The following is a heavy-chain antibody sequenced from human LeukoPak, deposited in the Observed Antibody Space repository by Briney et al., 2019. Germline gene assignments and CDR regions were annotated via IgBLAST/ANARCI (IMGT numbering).Heavy chain of an antibody. J-gene: IGHJ4*02. D-gene: IGHD2-2*01. CDR1: GGTFSSHA. CDR2: IIPIFGKA. V-gene: IGHV1-69*13. Sequence: SVKVSCKASGGTFSSHAISWVRQAPGQGLEWMGGIIPIFGKANYAQNFQGRVTISADESTSTVYMELRGLKSEDTAVYYCAREAPAAPLYYFDFWGQGSLVTVSS. CDR3: AREAPAAPLYYFDF.